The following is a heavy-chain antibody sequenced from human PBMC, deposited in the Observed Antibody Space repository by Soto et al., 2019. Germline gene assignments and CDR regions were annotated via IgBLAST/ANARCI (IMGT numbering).Heavy chain of an antibody. V-gene: IGHV3-21*06. J-gene: IGHJ3*02. CDR3: ARQLLSAATFDI. CDR1: GFTFNMYY. CDR2: TSSSSNYI. D-gene: IGHD1-26*01. Sequence: GGSLRLSCAASGFTFNMYYMNWVRHAPGKGLEWLSSTSSSSNYIYYADSVKGRFTISRDNAKNSLYLQMNSLRAEDTAVYYCARQLLSAATFDIWGLGTMVTVSS.